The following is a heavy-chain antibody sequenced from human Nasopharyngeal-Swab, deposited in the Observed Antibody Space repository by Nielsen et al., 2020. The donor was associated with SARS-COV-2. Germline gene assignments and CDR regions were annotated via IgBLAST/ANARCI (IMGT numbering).Heavy chain of an antibody. CDR2: INTNTGNP. Sequence: ASVQVSCKASGYTFTSYAMNWVRQAPGQGLEWMGWINTNTGNPTYAQGFTGRFVFSLDTSVSTAYLQISSLKAEDTAVYYCARDYITMVRGMTRYYYYGMDVWGQGTTVTVSS. V-gene: IGHV7-4-1*02. CDR3: ARDYITMVRGMTRYYYYGMDV. J-gene: IGHJ6*02. D-gene: IGHD3-10*01. CDR1: GYTFTSYA.